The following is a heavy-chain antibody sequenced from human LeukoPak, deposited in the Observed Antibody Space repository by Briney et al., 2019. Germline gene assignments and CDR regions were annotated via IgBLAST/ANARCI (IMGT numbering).Heavy chain of an antibody. D-gene: IGHD1-7*01. Sequence: GGSLRLSCAASGFTFSSYAMTWVRQAPGKGLEWVANIKQDGSEKYYVDSVKGRFTISRDNAKNSLYLQMNSLRAEDTAVYYCARDYPDWDYTPVYGYWGQGTLVTVSS. CDR3: ARDYPDWDYTPVYGY. CDR2: IKQDGSEK. CDR1: GFTFSSYA. V-gene: IGHV3-7*01. J-gene: IGHJ4*02.